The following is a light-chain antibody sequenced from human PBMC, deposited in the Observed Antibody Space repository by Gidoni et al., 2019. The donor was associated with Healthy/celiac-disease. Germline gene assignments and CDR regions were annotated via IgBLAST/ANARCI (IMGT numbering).Light chain of an antibody. Sequence: DIQMTKSPSSLSASVGDRVTITCQASQDISIYLNWYQQKPGKAPKLLINDASNLETGVPSRFSGSGSGTDFTFTISNLQPEDIATYYCQQYDNLPRPTFGGGTKVETK. CDR2: DAS. J-gene: IGKJ4*01. V-gene: IGKV1-33*01. CDR1: QDISIY. CDR3: QQYDNLPRPT.